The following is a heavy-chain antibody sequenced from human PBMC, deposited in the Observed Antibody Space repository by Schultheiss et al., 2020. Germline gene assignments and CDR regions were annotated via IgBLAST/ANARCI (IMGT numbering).Heavy chain of an antibody. Sequence: WGSLRLSCAASGFTVSSTYMSWVRQAPGKGLEWVSIVSKDDSTYYADSVKGRFTISRDNSKNTLYLQMHSLRVEDTAIYYCAKGSGQWLVPSWFDPWGQGTLVTVSS. CDR2: VSKDDST. CDR1: GFTVSSTY. V-gene: IGHV3-53*01. D-gene: IGHD6-19*01. CDR3: AKGSGQWLVPSWFDP. J-gene: IGHJ5*02.